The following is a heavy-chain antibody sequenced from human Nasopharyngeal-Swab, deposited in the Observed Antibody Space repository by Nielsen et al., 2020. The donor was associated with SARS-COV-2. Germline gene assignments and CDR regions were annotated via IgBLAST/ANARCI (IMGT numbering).Heavy chain of an antibody. CDR3: VKDLAYDEVS. D-gene: IGHD5-12*01. J-gene: IGHJ5*02. V-gene: IGHV3-23*01. CDR2: INNRGDDT. CDR1: GFTFSNYA. Sequence: GESLKISCAASGFTFSNYAMSWVRQAPGKGPEWASTINNRGDDTHYVDSVRGRFTVSRDNSKNTLYLQMNSLRGEDTAIYYCVKDLAYDEVSWGQGTLVTVSS.